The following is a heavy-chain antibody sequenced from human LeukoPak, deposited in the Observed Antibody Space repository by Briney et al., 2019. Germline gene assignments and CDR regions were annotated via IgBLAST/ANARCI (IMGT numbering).Heavy chain of an antibody. CDR3: ARAGSGKTPMG. CDR2: IYHSGST. CDR1: GGSISSGYY. Sequence: SQTLSLTCTVSGGSISSGYYWGWIRQPPGKGLEWIGSIYHSGSTYYNPSLKSRVTISVDTSKNQFSLKLSSVTAADTAVYYCARAGSGKTPMGWGQGTLVTVSS. V-gene: IGHV4-38-2*02. J-gene: IGHJ4*02. D-gene: IGHD3-10*01.